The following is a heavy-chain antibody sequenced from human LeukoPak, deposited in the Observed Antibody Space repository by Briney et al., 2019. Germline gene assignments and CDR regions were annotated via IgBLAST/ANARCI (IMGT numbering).Heavy chain of an antibody. CDR3: ARRRRGSTSPGENWFDP. J-gene: IGHJ5*02. CDR1: GYRFTSYW. CDR2: IYPGDSDT. D-gene: IGHD2-2*01. Sequence: GESLKISCKGSGYRFTSYWIGWVRQMPGKGLEWMGIIYPGDSDTRYSPSFQGQVTISADKSISTAYLQWSSLKASDTAMYYCARRRRGSTSPGENWFDPWGQGTLVTVSS. V-gene: IGHV5-51*01.